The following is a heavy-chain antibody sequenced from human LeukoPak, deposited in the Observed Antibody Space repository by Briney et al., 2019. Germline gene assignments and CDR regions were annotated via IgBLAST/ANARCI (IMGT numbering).Heavy chain of an antibody. D-gene: IGHD2-15*01. J-gene: IGHJ4*02. CDR1: GFTFSSYD. V-gene: IGHV3-23*01. CDR3: AKDPSLYCGGGTCYLDY. CDR2: ISRHSGAST. Sequence: GGSLRLSCAASGFTFSSYDMYWVRQAPGKGLECVASISRHSGASTYYAASVKGRFTISRDNSRSTLYLQMNSLRADDTAVYYCAKDPSLYCGGGTCYLDYWGQGTLVTVSS.